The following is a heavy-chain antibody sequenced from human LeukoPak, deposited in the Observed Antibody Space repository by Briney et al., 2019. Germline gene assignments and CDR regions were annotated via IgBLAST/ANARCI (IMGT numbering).Heavy chain of an antibody. CDR2: IYHSGST. Sequence: SETLSLTCTVSGYSISSGYYWGWIRQPPGKGLEWIGSIYHSGSTYYNPSLKSRVTISVDTSKNQFSLKLSSVTAADTAVYYCARYSSSSEVVDYWGQGTLVTVSS. D-gene: IGHD6-6*01. J-gene: IGHJ4*02. CDR1: GYSISSGYY. CDR3: ARYSSSSEVVDY. V-gene: IGHV4-38-2*02.